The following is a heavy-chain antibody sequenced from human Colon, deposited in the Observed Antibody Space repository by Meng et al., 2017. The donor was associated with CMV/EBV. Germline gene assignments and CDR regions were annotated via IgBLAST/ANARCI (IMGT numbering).Heavy chain of an antibody. D-gene: IGHD3-22*01. V-gene: IGHV3-48*03. CDR1: GFTFSSYE. CDR3: VRDGGYYETSGYPVGLDY. CDR2: INARGSTI. J-gene: IGHJ4*02. Sequence: GESLKIYCAASGFTFSSYEMNWVRQAPGEGLEWVSYINARGSTIYYADSVKGRFTISRDNARNSLYLQMSSLSAEDTALYYCVRDGGYYETSGYPVGLDYWGQGTLVTVSS.